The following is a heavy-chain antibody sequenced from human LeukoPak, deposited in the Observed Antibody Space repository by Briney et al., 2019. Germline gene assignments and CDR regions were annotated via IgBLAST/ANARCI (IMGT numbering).Heavy chain of an antibody. CDR1: GFIFSSYA. V-gene: IGHV3-23*01. D-gene: IGHD3-3*01. CDR3: AKDDDFWSGSLGLFDY. J-gene: IGHJ4*02. CDR2: ISGSGGST. Sequence: PGGSLRLSCAASGFIFSSYAMSWVRQALGKRLEWVSAISGSGGSTYYADSVKGRFTVSRDNSKNTLYLRMNSLRAEDTAVYYCAKDDDFWSGSLGLFDYWGQGTLVTVSS.